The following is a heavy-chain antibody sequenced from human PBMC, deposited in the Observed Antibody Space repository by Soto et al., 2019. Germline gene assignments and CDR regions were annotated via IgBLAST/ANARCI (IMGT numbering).Heavy chain of an antibody. CDR3: ARLMGSSSWYWFDP. J-gene: IGHJ5*02. CDR1: GGSISSYY. D-gene: IGHD6-13*01. Sequence: PSETLSLTCTFSGGSISSYYWSWTRHPPGKGLEWIGYIYYSGSTNYNPSLKSRVTISVDTSKNQFSLKLSSVTAADTAVYYCARLMGSSSWYWFDPWGQGTLVTSPQ. CDR2: IYYSGST. V-gene: IGHV4-59*01.